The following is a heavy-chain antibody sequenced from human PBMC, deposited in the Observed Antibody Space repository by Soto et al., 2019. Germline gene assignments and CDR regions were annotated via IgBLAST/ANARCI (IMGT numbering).Heavy chain of an antibody. CDR1: GFTFSNYP. CDR2: MSGSGAST. D-gene: IGHD6-19*01. Sequence: GGSLRLSCAASGFTFSNYPMSWVRQAPGKGLEWVSGMSGSGASTYYADSVKGLFTISRDNSKNTLYLQMNSLRGEDTAIYYCAKVGIGWYYFDYWGQGTLVTVSS. V-gene: IGHV3-23*01. J-gene: IGHJ4*02. CDR3: AKVGIGWYYFDY.